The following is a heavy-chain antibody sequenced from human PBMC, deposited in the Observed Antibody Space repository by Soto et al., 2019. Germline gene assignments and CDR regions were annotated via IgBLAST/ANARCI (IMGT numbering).Heavy chain of an antibody. CDR2: ISYDGSNK. CDR3: AKDRVVRGYYFDY. D-gene: IGHD2-21*01. CDR1: GFTFRRYG. Sequence: GSLTLACAASGFTFRRYGMHWVRSATGKGLEWVAVISYDGSNKYYADSVKGRFTISRDNSKNTLYLKMNSRRAEDTAVYYCAKDRVVRGYYFDYWGQGTLVTVAP. J-gene: IGHJ4*02. V-gene: IGHV3-30*18.